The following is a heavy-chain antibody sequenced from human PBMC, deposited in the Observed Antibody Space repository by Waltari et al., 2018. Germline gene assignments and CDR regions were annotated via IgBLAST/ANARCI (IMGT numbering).Heavy chain of an antibody. J-gene: IGHJ6*02. CDR2: IIPIFGTA. CDR3: AREQLWVYLRLYYYYGMDV. Sequence: QVQLVQSGAEVKKPGSSVKVSCKASGGTFSSYAIRWVRPAPGQGLEWMGGIIPIFGTANYAQKFQGRVTITADESTSTAYMELSSLRSEDTAVYYCAREQLWVYLRLYYYYGMDVWGQGTTVTVSS. V-gene: IGHV1-69*01. CDR1: GGTFSSYA. D-gene: IGHD5-18*01.